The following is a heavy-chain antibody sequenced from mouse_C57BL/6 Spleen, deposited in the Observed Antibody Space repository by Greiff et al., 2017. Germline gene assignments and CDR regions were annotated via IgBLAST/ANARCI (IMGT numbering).Heavy chain of an antibody. CDR1: GYTFTSYG. CDR2: IYPRSGNT. D-gene: IGHD1-1*01. Sequence: VQLQESGAELARPGASVKLSCKASGYTFTSYGISWVKQRTGQGLEWIGEIYPRSGNTYYNEKFKGKATLTADKSSSTAYMELRSLTSEDSAVYFCARDYGSSRYWYFDVWGTGTTVTVSS. J-gene: IGHJ1*03. CDR3: ARDYGSSRYWYFDV. V-gene: IGHV1-81*01.